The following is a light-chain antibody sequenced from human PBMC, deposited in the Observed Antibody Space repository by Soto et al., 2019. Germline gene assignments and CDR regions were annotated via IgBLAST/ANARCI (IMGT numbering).Light chain of an antibody. Sequence: QSALTQPASVSGSPGQSITISCTGTSSDVGGYNYVSWYQQHPGKAPKLMIYDVSNRPSGVSNRFSGSKSGNTASLTISGLQAENEADYYCRSYTSRSTPYVFGTGTKLTVL. J-gene: IGLJ1*01. CDR3: RSYTSRSTPYV. CDR2: DVS. CDR1: SSDVGGYNY. V-gene: IGLV2-14*01.